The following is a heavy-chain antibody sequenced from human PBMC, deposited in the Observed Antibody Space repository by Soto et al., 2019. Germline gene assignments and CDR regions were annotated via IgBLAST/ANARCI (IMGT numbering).Heavy chain of an antibody. CDR3: TGEGESGY. V-gene: IGHV3-30*03. CDR1: GFTFSSYG. J-gene: IGHJ4*02. D-gene: IGHD2-8*02. CDR2: ISKAGNVK. Sequence: QVQLVESGGGVVQPGRSLRLSCAASGFTFSSYGMHWVRQAPGKGLEWVAVISKAGNVKYYAESVKGRFTISRDNSKNTFYLQMNSLGAEDTAAYYCTGEGESGYWGQGTLVTVSS.